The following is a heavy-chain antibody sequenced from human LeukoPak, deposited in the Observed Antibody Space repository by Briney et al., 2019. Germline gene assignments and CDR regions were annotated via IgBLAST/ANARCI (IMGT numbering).Heavy chain of an antibody. CDR3: ARDMGVIFSVFDY. D-gene: IGHD3-10*01. CDR1: GFAFSSSS. V-gene: IGHV3-21*01. CDR2: ISSSSNYR. J-gene: IGHJ4*02. Sequence: GGSLRLSCAASGFAFSSSSMNWVRQAPGKGLEWVSSISSSSNYRNYADSVKGRFTISRDNAKNSLYLQMNSLRAEDTAVYYCARDMGVIFSVFDYWGQGTLVTVSS.